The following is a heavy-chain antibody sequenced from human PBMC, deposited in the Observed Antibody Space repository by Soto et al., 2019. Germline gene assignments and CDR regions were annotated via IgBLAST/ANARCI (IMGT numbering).Heavy chain of an antibody. J-gene: IGHJ6*02. Sequence: GGSLRLSCAASGFTVSSDSMTWVRQAPGKGLEWISIIYSDNNTDYADSVKGRFSISRDTSKNILYLQMNSLRAEDTAEYYCARHYSAMGVWGQGTTVTVSS. V-gene: IGHV3-53*01. CDR2: IYSDNNT. CDR1: GFTVSSDS. CDR3: ARHYSAMGV.